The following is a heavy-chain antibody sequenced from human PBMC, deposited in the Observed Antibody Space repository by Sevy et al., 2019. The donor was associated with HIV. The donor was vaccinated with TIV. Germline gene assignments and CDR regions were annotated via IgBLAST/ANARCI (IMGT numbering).Heavy chain of an antibody. D-gene: IGHD3-16*01. V-gene: IGHV3-30*04. J-gene: IGHJ4*02. CDR1: TFTFGHYA. CDR2: ISYEGSNE. Sequence: GGSLRLSCAASTFTFGHYAMHWVRQAPGKGLQWVAGISYEGSNEYYTDSVKGRFTISRENSKNTWNLEMNNLRVEETVLYYCARDWGTPPTAILYYFDFWGQGIPVTVSS. CDR3: ARDWGTPPTAILYYFDF.